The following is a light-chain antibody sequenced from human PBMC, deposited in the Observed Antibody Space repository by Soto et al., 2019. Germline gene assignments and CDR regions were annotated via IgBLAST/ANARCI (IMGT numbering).Light chain of an antibody. Sequence: DIQMTQSPSSLSASVGDRVTITCRASQSISSYLNWYQQKPGKAPKFLIYAASSLQSGVPSRFRGSGSGTDFTLTISSQQPEDFATYYCQQSYSTPRTFGQGTKVEIK. CDR1: QSISSY. CDR2: AAS. V-gene: IGKV1-39*01. CDR3: QQSYSTPRT. J-gene: IGKJ1*01.